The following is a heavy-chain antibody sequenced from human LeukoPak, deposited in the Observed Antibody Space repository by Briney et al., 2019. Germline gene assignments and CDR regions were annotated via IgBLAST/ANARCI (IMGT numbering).Heavy chain of an antibody. Sequence: ASVKVSCKTSGYTFSNYAMHWVRQAPGQRLEWMGCINGDNGNTQYSQKFQGRVTFTRDTSASTAYMELSSLTSEDMAVFYCARGGPNSGGWTLDHWGQGTLVSVSS. CDR2: INGDNGNT. CDR3: ARGGPNSGGWTLDH. D-gene: IGHD6-19*01. J-gene: IGHJ4*02. CDR1: GYTFSNYA. V-gene: IGHV1-3*03.